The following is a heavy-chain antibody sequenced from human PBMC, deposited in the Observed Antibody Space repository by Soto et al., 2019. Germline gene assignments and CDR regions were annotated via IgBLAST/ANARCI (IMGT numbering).Heavy chain of an antibody. J-gene: IGHJ6*03. CDR1: GGSISSYY. Sequence: SETLSLTCTVSGGSISSYYWSWIRQPPGKGLEWIGYIYYSGSTNYNPSLKSRVTISADTSKNQFSLKLSSVTAADTAVYYCAGQGDFGVVTNYYYYYMDVWGKGTTVTVSS. V-gene: IGHV4-59*08. D-gene: IGHD3-3*01. CDR3: AGQGDFGVVTNYYYYYMDV. CDR2: IYYSGST.